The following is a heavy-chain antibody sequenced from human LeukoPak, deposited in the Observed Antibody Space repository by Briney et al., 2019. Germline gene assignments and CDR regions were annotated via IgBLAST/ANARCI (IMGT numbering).Heavy chain of an antibody. CDR2: ISGSGGST. CDR3: ARTNSSSWFSSYFDY. Sequence: GGSLRLSCAASGFTFSSYAMSWVRQAPGKGLEWVSAISGSGGSTYYADSVKGRFTISRDNSKNTLYLQMNSLRAEDTAVYYCARTNSSSWFSSYFDYWGQGTLVTVSS. D-gene: IGHD6-13*01. CDR1: GFTFSSYA. J-gene: IGHJ4*02. V-gene: IGHV3-23*01.